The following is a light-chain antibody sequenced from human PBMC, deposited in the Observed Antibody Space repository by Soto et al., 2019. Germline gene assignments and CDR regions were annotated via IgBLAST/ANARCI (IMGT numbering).Light chain of an antibody. V-gene: IGLV1-51*01. CDR2: DNN. Sequence: QSALTQPPSVSAAPGQTVTISCSGSSSNIGNNYVAWYQQVPGTAPKLLIYDNNKRPSGIPDRFSGSKSGTSATLGITGLQTGDEADYYCGTWDSSLSAGVFGGGTKVTVL. CDR1: SSNIGNNY. J-gene: IGLJ2*01. CDR3: GTWDSSLSAGV.